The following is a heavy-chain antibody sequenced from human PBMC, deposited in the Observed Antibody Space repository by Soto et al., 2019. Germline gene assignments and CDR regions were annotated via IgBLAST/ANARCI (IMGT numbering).Heavy chain of an antibody. CDR2: ISGSGGST. V-gene: IGHV3-23*01. Sequence: GGSLRLSCAASGFTFSSYAMSWVRQAPGKGLEWVSAISGSGGSTYYADSVKGRFTISRDNSKNTLYLQMNSLRAEDTAVYYCAKADRNMVRGPLRVSGAFDIWGQGTMVTVSS. CDR1: GFTFSSYA. D-gene: IGHD3-10*01. CDR3: AKADRNMVRGPLRVSGAFDI. J-gene: IGHJ3*02.